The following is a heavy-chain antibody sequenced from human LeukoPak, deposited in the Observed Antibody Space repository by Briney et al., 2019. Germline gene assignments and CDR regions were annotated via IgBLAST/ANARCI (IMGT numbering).Heavy chain of an antibody. D-gene: IGHD3-22*01. CDR3: ARDLNYYDSRGYPDY. J-gene: IGHJ4*02. Sequence: ASVKVSCKASGGTFSSYAISWVRQAPGQGLEWMGRIIPILGIANYAQKFQGRVTITADKSTSTAYMELSSLRSEDTAVYYCARDLNYYDSRGYPDYWGQGTLVTVSS. CDR2: IIPILGIA. V-gene: IGHV1-69*04. CDR1: GGTFSSYA.